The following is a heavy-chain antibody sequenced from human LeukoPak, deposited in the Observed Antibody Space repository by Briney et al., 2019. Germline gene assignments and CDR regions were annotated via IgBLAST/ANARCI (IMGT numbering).Heavy chain of an antibody. J-gene: IGHJ4*02. CDR3: AKDGLAYCGGDCYSCTDY. CDR2: ISGSGGST. V-gene: IGHV3-23*01. D-gene: IGHD2-21*02. CDR1: GFTFSSYG. Sequence: GGSLRLSCAASGFTFSSYGMSWVRQAPGKGLEWVSAISGSGGSTYYADSVKGRFTISRDNSKNTLYLQMNSLRAEDTAVYYCAKDGLAYCGGDCYSCTDYWGQGTLVTVSS.